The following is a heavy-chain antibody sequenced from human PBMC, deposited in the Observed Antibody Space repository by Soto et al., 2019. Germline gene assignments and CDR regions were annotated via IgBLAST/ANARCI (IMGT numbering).Heavy chain of an antibody. CDR2: TYYRSKWYN. V-gene: IGHV6-1*01. CDR3: ARSSGWLDY. D-gene: IGHD6-19*01. J-gene: IGHJ4*02. CDR1: GDSVSSNSAA. Sequence: SQTLSLTWAISGDSVSSNSAAWNWIRQSPSRGLEWLGRTYYRSKWYNDYAVSIKSRITINRDTSKNQFSLELDSVSPEDTAVYYCARSSGWLDYWGQGTLVTVSS.